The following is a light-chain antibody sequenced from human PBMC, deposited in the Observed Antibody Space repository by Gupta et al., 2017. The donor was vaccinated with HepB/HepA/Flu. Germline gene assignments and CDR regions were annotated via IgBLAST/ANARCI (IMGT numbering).Light chain of an antibody. J-gene: IGLJ3*02. CDR3: CSYAGNSIWV. CDR1: SSEIGKYNW. V-gene: IGLV2-23*02. Sequence: QPALIQPATVSGSPGQFIPISCTGTSSEIGKYNWVSWYKQVPGKVPKLTIYEVTKRPSGISNSFSGSKSGNTASLTISRLQADDEGDYYCCSYAGNSIWVFGGGTKLTVL. CDR2: EVT.